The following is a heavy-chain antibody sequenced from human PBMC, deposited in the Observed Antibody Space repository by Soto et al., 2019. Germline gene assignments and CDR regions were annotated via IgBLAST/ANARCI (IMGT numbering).Heavy chain of an antibody. D-gene: IGHD6-6*01. Sequence: GASVKVSCKASGGNFSSYAISWVRQAPGQGLEWMGGIIPIFGTANYAQKFQGRVTITADESTSTAYMELSSLRSEDTAVYYCARLTAPYSSSSFWFDPWGQGTLVTVSS. CDR3: ARLTAPYSSSSFWFDP. J-gene: IGHJ5*02. V-gene: IGHV1-69*13. CDR1: GGNFSSYA. CDR2: IIPIFGTA.